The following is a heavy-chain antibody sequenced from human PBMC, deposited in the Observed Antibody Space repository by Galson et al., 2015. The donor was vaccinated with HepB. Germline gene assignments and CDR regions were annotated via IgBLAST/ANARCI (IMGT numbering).Heavy chain of an antibody. CDR3: AKRGYSRTFEGFDY. CDR1: GFTFSTYA. J-gene: IGHJ4*02. Sequence: SLRLSCAASGFTFSTYAVSWVRQAPGKGLDWVSGITDDGSNTYYTDSVKGRFTISRSNSKNTLYLQMSSLRAEDTAVYYCAKRGYSRTFEGFDYRGQGPLVTVSA. D-gene: IGHD1-26*01. V-gene: IGHV3-23*01. CDR2: ITDDGSNT.